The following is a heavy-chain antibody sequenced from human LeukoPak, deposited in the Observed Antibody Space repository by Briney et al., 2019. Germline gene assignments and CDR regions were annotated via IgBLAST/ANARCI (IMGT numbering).Heavy chain of an antibody. CDR2: IWYDGSNK. D-gene: IGHD3-16*02. V-gene: IGHV3-33*08. CDR1: GFTFSSHV. CDR3: ARAPIMITFGGVIDHFDY. J-gene: IGHJ4*02. Sequence: GRPLRLSCAASGFTFSSHVMHWVRQAPGKGLEWVAVIWYDGSNKYYADSVKGRFTISRDNSKNTLYLQMNSLRAEDTAVYYCARAPIMITFGGVIDHFDYWGQGTLVTVSS.